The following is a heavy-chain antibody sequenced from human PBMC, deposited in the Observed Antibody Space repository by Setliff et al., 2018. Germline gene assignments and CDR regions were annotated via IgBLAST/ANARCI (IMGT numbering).Heavy chain of an antibody. CDR3: ARVSGFLYVDV. J-gene: IGHJ6*03. V-gene: IGHV4-61*09. Sequence: KSSETLSLTCNVSGGSISSRTYYWSWIRQPAGKGLEWIGHIYTSWSTNYNPSLKSRVTMSVDTTKNQFSLKLTSVTAADTAVYYCARVSGFLYVDVWGKGTTVTSP. D-gene: IGHD3-3*01. CDR2: IYTSWST. CDR1: GGSISSRTYY.